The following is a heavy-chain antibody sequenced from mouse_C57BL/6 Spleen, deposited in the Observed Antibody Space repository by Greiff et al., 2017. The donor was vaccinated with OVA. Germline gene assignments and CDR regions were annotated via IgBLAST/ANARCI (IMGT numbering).Heavy chain of an antibody. CDR1: GYTFTSYW. CDR2: IDPGSGST. Sequence: QVQLQQPGAELVKPGASVKMSCKASGYTFTSYWITWVKQRPGQGLEWIGDIDPGSGSTNYNEKFKSKATLTVDKSSSTAYMQLSSLTSEDSAVYYCASTGYTAEFAYWGQGTLVTVSA. D-gene: IGHD3-1*01. J-gene: IGHJ3*01. CDR3: ASTGYTAEFAY. V-gene: IGHV1-55*01.